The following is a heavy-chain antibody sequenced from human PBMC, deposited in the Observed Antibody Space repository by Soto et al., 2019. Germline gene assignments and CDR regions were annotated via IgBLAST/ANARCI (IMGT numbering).Heavy chain of an antibody. CDR1: GGAISSGGYS. J-gene: IGHJ4*02. CDR2: IYHSRST. Sequence: TLSLTCAVSGGAISSGGYSWSWIRQPPGKGLEGSGYIYHSRSTYHNPSLKSPVTISVDRSKNQFSLKLSSVTAADTGVYYCARQREWLLTYSFDYWGPGTLVTVSS. V-gene: IGHV4-30-2*01. CDR3: ARQREWLLTYSFDY. D-gene: IGHD3-3*01.